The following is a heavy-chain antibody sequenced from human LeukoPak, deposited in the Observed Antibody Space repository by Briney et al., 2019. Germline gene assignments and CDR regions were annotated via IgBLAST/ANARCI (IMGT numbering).Heavy chain of an antibody. D-gene: IGHD1/OR15-1a*01. Sequence: SSETLSLTCTVSGGSISSYYWSWIRQPPGKGLEWIGYIYYSGSTNYNPSLKSRVTISVDTSKNQFSLKLSSATAADTAVYYCATVAVGNTQPDYWGQGTLVTVSS. CDR2: IYYSGST. J-gene: IGHJ4*02. V-gene: IGHV4-59*01. CDR3: ATVAVGNTQPDY. CDR1: GGSISSYY.